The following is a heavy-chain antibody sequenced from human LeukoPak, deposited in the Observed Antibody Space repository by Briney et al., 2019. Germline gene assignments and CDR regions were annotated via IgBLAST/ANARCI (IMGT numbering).Heavy chain of an antibody. CDR1: GFTVSSNY. V-gene: IGHV3-66*01. D-gene: IGHD3-10*01. CDR3: ARAMVRGVILDY. Sequence: GGSLRLSCAASGFTVSSNYMSWVRQAPGKGLEWVSVIYSGGSTYYADSVKGRFTISRDNSKNTLYLQMDSLRAEDTAVYYCARAMVRGVILDYWGQGTLVTVSS. CDR2: IYSGGST. J-gene: IGHJ4*02.